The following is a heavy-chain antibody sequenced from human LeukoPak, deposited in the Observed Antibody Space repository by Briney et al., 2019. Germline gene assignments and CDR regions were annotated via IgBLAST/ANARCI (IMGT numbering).Heavy chain of an antibody. CDR2: IYYSGST. CDR3: ARLKLGGNSRNTGDY. Sequence: SETLSLTCTVSGDSISTSTYYWRWIRQPPGKGLEWIGYIYYSGSTNYNPSLKSRVTISVDTSKNQFSLKLSSVTAADTAVYYCARLKLGGNSRNTGDYWGQGTLVTVSS. D-gene: IGHD4-23*01. J-gene: IGHJ4*02. V-gene: IGHV4-61*01. CDR1: GDSISTSTYY.